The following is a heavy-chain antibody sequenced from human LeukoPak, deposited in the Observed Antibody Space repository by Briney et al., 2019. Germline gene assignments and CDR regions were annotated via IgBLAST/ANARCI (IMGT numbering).Heavy chain of an antibody. CDR1: GGSISSYY. V-gene: IGHV4-59*12. J-gene: IGHJ4*02. D-gene: IGHD4-23*01. CDR3: ARGARKSDDYGGFFDY. Sequence: SETLSLTCTVSGGSISSYYWSWIRQPPGKGLEWIGYIYYSGSNNYNPSLKSRVTISVDTSKNQFSLKLSSVTAADTAVFYCARGARKSDDYGGFFDYWGQGTLVTVSS. CDR2: IYYSGSN.